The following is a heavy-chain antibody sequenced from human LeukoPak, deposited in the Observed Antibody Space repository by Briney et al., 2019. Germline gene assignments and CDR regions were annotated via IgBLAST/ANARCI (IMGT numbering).Heavy chain of an antibody. J-gene: IGHJ6*03. CDR3: AGAYGDRIYYYYYYMDV. Sequence: SETLSLTCIVSGRFMSGHYCSWIRQPPGEGLEWMGYIYTSGSTNYRPSLRSRITISVDTSKKKSSLRLSSVTAADTAVYYCAGAYGDRIYYYYYYMDVWGKGTTVTVSS. CDR2: IYTSGST. V-gene: IGHV4-59*11. CDR1: GRFMSGHY. D-gene: IGHD4-17*01.